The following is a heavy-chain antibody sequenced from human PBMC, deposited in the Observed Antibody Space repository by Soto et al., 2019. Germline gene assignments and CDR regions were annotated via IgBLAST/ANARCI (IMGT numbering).Heavy chain of an antibody. Sequence: QVQLVQSGAEVKKPGASVKVSCKASGYTFTGYYMHWVRQAPGQGLEWMGWINPNSGGTNYSQKFQGSVTMTRDTSISTAYMELSRLRSDDTAVYYCARQGSTMVRGVISHYYGMDVWGQGTTVTVSS. CDR1: GYTFTGYY. CDR3: ARQGSTMVRGVISHYYGMDV. D-gene: IGHD3-10*01. V-gene: IGHV1-2*04. J-gene: IGHJ6*02. CDR2: INPNSGGT.